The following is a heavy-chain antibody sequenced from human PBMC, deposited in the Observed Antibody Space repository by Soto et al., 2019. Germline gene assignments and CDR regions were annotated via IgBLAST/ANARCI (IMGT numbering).Heavy chain of an antibody. CDR2: INPKIGGT. Sequence: ASVKVSCKASGYSFTDYHIHWVRQARGQGLEWLGRINPKIGGTSTAQKFQGWVTMTTDTSISTASMELTRLTSDDTAIYYCARGDSTDCSNGVCSFFYNYGMDVWGQGTTVTVSS. J-gene: IGHJ6*02. D-gene: IGHD2-8*01. V-gene: IGHV1-2*04. CDR3: ARGDSTDCSNGVCSFFYNYGMDV. CDR1: GYSFTDYH.